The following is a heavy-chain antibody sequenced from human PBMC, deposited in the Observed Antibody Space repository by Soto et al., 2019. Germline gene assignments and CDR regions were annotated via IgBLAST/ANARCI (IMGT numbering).Heavy chain of an antibody. J-gene: IGHJ6*02. Sequence: GASVKVSCKASGYTFTGYYMHWVRQAPGQGLEWMGWINPNSGGTNYAQKFQGWVTMTRDTSISTAYMELSRLRSDDTAVYYCARSDSQLYYDFWSGYPGDVWGQGTTVTVS. D-gene: IGHD3-3*01. CDR1: GYTFTGYY. V-gene: IGHV1-2*04. CDR3: ARSDSQLYYDFWSGYPGDV. CDR2: INPNSGGT.